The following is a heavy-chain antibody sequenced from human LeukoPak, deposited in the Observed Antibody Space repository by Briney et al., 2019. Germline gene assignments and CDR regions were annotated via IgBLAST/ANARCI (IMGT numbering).Heavy chain of an antibody. V-gene: IGHV3-64D*06. CDR2: ISSTGGST. D-gene: IGHD3-22*01. Sequence: PGGSLRLSCSASGSTFSNFAMHWVRQAPGKGLEYVSGISSTGGSTNYADSVKGRFTISRDNSKNTLYLQMSSLRAEDTAMYFCVKGATSGYYSYFDYWGQGTLVTVSS. CDR1: GSTFSNFA. J-gene: IGHJ4*02. CDR3: VKGATSGYYSYFDY.